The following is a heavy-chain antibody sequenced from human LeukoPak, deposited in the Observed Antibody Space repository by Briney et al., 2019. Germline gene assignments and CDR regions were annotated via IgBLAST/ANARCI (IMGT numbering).Heavy chain of an antibody. CDR2: ISYDGSNK. CDR3: VKDRPIIPGGVYYFDY. D-gene: IGHD3-3*01. Sequence: GRSLRLSCAASGFTFSSYGMHWVRQAPGKGLEWVAVISYDGSNKYYADSVKGRFTISRDSSKNTLYLQMNSLRAEDTAVYYCVKDRPIIPGGVYYFDYWGQGTLVTVSS. CDR1: GFTFSSYG. J-gene: IGHJ4*02. V-gene: IGHV3-30*18.